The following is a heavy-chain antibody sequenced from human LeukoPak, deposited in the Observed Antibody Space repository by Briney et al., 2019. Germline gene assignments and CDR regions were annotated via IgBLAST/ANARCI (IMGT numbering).Heavy chain of an antibody. CDR3: ARDGDYYGSGSYSRKHSDAFDI. Sequence: SQTLSLTCAISGDSVSSNSAAWNWIRQSPSRGLEWLGRTYYRSKWYNDYAVSVKSRITINPDTSKNQFSLQLNSVTPEDTAVYYCARDGDYYGSGSYSRKHSDAFDIWGQGTMVTVSS. CDR2: TYYRSKWYN. CDR1: GDSVSSNSAA. V-gene: IGHV6-1*01. D-gene: IGHD3-10*01. J-gene: IGHJ3*02.